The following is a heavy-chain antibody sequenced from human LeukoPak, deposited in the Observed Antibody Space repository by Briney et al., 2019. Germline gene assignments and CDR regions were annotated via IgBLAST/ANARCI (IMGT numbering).Heavy chain of an antibody. D-gene: IGHD6-13*01. CDR3: AREAYGGYSSSGHNWFDP. J-gene: IGHJ5*02. CDR1: GYTFTGYY. Sequence: GASVKVSCKASGYTFTGYYMHWVRQAPGQGLEWMGWINPNSGGTNYAQKFQGRVTMTRDTSISTAYMELSRLRSDDTAVYYCAREAYGGYSSSGHNWFDPWGQGTLVTVSS. CDR2: INPNSGGT. V-gene: IGHV1-2*02.